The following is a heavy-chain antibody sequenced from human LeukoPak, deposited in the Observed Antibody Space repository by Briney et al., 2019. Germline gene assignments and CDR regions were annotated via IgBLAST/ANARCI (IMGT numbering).Heavy chain of an antibody. Sequence: GGSLRLSCGASGFTFSRYAMSWVRQAPGKGLEWVSGVSGTSGNTYYADSVKGRFTISRDNSKNTVYLQMNSLRAEDTALYYCAKDWEAVSGTPTAIDYWGRGTLVTVSS. CDR3: AKDWEAVSGTPTAIDY. J-gene: IGHJ4*02. D-gene: IGHD6-19*01. CDR2: VSGTSGNT. CDR1: GFTFSRYA. V-gene: IGHV3-23*01.